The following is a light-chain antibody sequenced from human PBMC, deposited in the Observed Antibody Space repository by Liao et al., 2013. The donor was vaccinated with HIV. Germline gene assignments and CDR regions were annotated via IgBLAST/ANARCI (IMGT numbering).Light chain of an antibody. CDR2: QDN. CDR1: KLGEKY. Sequence: SYEVTQPPSVSVSPGQTASITCSGDKLGEKYACWYQQKPGQSPVLVMYQDNKRPSGIPERFSGSNSGNTATLTIGGTQAIDEADYYCQAWDSSSPYVFGTGTKVTVL. V-gene: IGLV3-1*01. CDR3: QAWDSSSPYV. J-gene: IGLJ1*01.